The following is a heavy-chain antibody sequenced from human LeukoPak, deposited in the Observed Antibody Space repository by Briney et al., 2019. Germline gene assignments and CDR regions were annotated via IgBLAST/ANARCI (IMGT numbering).Heavy chain of an antibody. CDR3: ARVSGRLEREGDLDY. D-gene: IGHD1-1*01. V-gene: IGHV3-21*01. J-gene: IGHJ4*02. CDR1: GFTFTSYS. CDR2: ICGGSTYI. Sequence: GESLTLSCAASGFTFTSYSMNWVRQAPGKGLEWVASICGGSTYIYNPGFVKGRITIFSDNAQESLYPQIISLRADDTTVYYCARVSGRLEREGDLDYWGQGSLVIVSS.